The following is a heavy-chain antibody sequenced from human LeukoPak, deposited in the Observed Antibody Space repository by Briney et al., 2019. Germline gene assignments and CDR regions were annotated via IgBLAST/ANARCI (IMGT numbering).Heavy chain of an antibody. CDR1: GFTVSSNY. CDR3: AKDPDCTSGICYTFFDY. D-gene: IGHD2-8*01. J-gene: IGHJ4*02. V-gene: IGHV3-53*01. Sequence: GGSLRLSCAASGFTVSSNYMSWVRQAPGKGLEWVSIIYSGGSTFYADSVKGRFTISRDNSKNTLYLQMNSLRAEDTAVYYCAKDPDCTSGICYTFFDYWGQGTLVTVSS. CDR2: IYSGGST.